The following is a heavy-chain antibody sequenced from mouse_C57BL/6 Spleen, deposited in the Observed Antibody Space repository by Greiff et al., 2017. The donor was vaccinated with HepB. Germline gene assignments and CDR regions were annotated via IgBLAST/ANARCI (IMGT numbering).Heavy chain of an antibody. CDR3: ARHHNCDGDWYFDV. J-gene: IGHJ1*03. CDR1: GFTFSSYG. V-gene: IGHV5-6*01. Sequence: EVQVVESGGDLVKPGGSLKLSCAASGFTFSSYGMSWVRQTPDKRLEWVATISSGGSYTYYPDSVKGRFTISRDNAKNTLYLQMSSLKSEDTAMYYCARHHNCDGDWYFDVWGTGTTVTVSS. D-gene: IGHD4-1*01. CDR2: ISSGGSYT.